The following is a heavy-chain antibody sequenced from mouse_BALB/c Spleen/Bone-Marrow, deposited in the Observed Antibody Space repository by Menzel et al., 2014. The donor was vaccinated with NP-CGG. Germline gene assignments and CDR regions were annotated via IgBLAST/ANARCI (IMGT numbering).Heavy chain of an antibody. J-gene: IGHJ4*01. Sequence: VQLQQSGGGLVQPGGSLKLSCAASGFDFSRYWMSWVRQALGKGLEWIGEINPDSSTINYTPSLKDKFIISRDNAKNTLYLQMSKVRSEDTALYYCARPHYYGSSYAMDYWGQGTSVTVSS. CDR1: GFDFSRYW. CDR2: INPDSSTI. CDR3: ARPHYYGSSYAMDY. D-gene: IGHD1-1*01. V-gene: IGHV4-1*02.